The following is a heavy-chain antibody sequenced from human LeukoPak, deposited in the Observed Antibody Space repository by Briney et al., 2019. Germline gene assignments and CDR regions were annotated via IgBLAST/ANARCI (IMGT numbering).Heavy chain of an antibody. CDR1: GFTFSSYN. CDR2: IYSRSSTI. D-gene: IGHD5-18*01. V-gene: IGHV3-48*01. J-gene: IGHJ6*03. CDR3: ARVGTPMVTIVAPYYMDV. Sequence: GGSLRLSCAASGFTFSSYNMNWVRQAPGKGLEWVSYIYSRSSTIYYADSVKGRFTISRDNAKNSLYLQINSLRAEDTAVYYCARVGTPMVTIVAPYYMDVWGKGTTVTVSS.